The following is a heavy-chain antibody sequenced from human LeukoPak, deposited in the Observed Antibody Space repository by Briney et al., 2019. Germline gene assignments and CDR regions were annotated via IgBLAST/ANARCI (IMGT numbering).Heavy chain of an antibody. Sequence: SETLSLTCTVSGGSISSYYWSWIRQPPEKGLEWIGYIYYSGSTNYNPSLKSRVTISVDTSKNQFSLKLSSVTAADTAVYYCARGREPEVFDYWGQGTLVTVSS. CDR1: GGSISSYY. CDR3: ARGREPEVFDY. CDR2: IYYSGST. D-gene: IGHD1-14*01. J-gene: IGHJ4*02. V-gene: IGHV4-59*01.